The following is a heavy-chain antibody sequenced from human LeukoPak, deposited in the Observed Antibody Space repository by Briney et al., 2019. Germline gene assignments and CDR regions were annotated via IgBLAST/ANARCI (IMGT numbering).Heavy chain of an antibody. D-gene: IGHD3-22*01. J-gene: IGHJ5*02. CDR1: GYTFTGYY. Sequence: APVKVSCKASGYTFTGYYMHWVRQAPGQGLEWMGWINPNSGGTNYAQKFQGRVTMTRDTSISTAYMELSRLRAEDTAVYYCAKDRGITMIVVPSWGQGTLVTVSS. CDR3: AKDRGITMIVVPS. CDR2: INPNSGGT. V-gene: IGHV1-2*02.